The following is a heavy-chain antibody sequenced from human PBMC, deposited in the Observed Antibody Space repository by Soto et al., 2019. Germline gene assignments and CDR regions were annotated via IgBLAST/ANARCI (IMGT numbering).Heavy chain of an antibody. Sequence: PSETLSLTCTVSSGSISSGSNYWGWIRQPPGKGLEWIGSIYNSGSTVYNPSLKSRVTISVDTSNNKFSLRLTSVTAADTAVYYCARNLTVYESAGYYSGYFDYWGQGTLVTVSS. CDR2: IYNSGST. J-gene: IGHJ4*02. CDR3: ARNLTVYESAGYYSGYFDY. V-gene: IGHV4-39*01. D-gene: IGHD3-22*01. CDR1: SGSISSGSNY.